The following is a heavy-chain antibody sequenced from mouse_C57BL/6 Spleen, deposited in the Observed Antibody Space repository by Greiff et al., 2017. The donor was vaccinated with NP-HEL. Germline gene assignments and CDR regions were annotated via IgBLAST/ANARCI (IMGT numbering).Heavy chain of an antibody. CDR1: GFSLTSYG. J-gene: IGHJ4*01. V-gene: IGHV2-6*01. D-gene: IGHD4-1*01. CDR3: ARSNWDYAMDY. Sequence: VQLVESGPGLVAPSQSLSITCTVSGFSLTSYGVDWVRPSPGKGLEWLGVIWGVGSTNYNSALKSRLSISKDNSKSQVFLKMNSLQTDDTAMYYCARSNWDYAMDYWGQGTSVTVSS. CDR2: IWGVGST.